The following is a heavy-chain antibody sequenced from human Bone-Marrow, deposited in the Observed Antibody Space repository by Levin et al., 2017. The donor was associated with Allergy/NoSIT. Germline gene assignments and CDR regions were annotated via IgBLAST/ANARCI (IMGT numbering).Heavy chain of an antibody. CDR3: AGGDIVVLPSGMEHYYSAMDV. Sequence: SVKVSCKASGGTFSSYGISWVRQAPGHGPQWLGGTIPILGTTNYAQKFQGRVTITADESTSTAYMELGRLRSEDTAVYYCAGGDIVVLPSGMEHYYSAMDVWGQGTTVTVSS. J-gene: IGHJ6*02. CDR1: GGTFSSYG. CDR2: TIPILGTT. V-gene: IGHV1-69*13. D-gene: IGHD2-2*01.